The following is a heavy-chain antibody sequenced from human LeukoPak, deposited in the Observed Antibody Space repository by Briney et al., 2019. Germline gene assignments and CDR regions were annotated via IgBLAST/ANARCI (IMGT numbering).Heavy chain of an antibody. Sequence: ALRLSCAASGFTFDDYAMHWVRQAPGKGLEWVSGISWNSGSIGYADSVKGRFTISRDNAKNSLYLQMNSLRAEDTALYYCAKDRTTVTTSDFDYWGQGTLVTVSS. CDR2: ISWNSGSI. CDR3: AKDRTTVTTSDFDY. J-gene: IGHJ4*02. V-gene: IGHV3-9*01. D-gene: IGHD4-17*01. CDR1: GFTFDDYA.